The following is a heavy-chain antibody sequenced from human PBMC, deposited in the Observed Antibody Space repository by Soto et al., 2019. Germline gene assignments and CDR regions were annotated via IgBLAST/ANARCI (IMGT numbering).Heavy chain of an antibody. CDR1: GYTFTGYY. V-gene: IGHV1-2*04. J-gene: IGHJ6*02. CDR2: INPNSGGT. D-gene: IGHD2-15*01. Sequence: ASVKVSCKASGYTFTGYYMHWVRQAPGQGLEWMGWINPNSGGTNYAQKFQGWVTMTRDNSKNTLYLQMNSLRAEDTAVYYCAREFYPVVVAATPGVEQNYYGMDVWGQGTTVTVSS. CDR3: AREFYPVVVAATPGVEQNYYGMDV.